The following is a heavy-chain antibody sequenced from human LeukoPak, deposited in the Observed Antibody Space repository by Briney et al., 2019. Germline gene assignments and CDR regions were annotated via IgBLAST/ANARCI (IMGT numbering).Heavy chain of an antibody. J-gene: IGHJ4*02. Sequence: ASVKVSCKASGGTFSSYAISWVRQAPGQGLEWMGWINPNSGGTNYAQKFQGRVTMTRDTSISTAYMELSRLRSDDTAVYYCARPDYYDSSGLDYWGQGTLVTVSS. D-gene: IGHD3-22*01. CDR1: GGTFSSYA. CDR3: ARPDYYDSSGLDY. V-gene: IGHV1-2*02. CDR2: INPNSGGT.